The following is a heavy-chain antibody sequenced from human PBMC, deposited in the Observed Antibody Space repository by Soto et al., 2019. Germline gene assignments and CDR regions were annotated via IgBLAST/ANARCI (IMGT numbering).Heavy chain of an antibody. Sequence: GSLRLSCAASGFTVSSNYMSWVRQAPGKGLEWVSVIYSGGSTYYADSVKGRFTISRHNSKNTLYLQMNSLRAEDTAVYYCARENYDILTRFYYYYMDVWGKGTTVTVSS. CDR2: IYSGGST. D-gene: IGHD3-9*01. CDR1: GFTVSSNY. V-gene: IGHV3-53*04. J-gene: IGHJ6*03. CDR3: ARENYDILTRFYYYYMDV.